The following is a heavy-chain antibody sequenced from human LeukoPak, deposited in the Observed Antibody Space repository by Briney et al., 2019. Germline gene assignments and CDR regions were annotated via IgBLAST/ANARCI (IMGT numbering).Heavy chain of an antibody. V-gene: IGHV5-51*01. D-gene: IGHD2-21*02. CDR2: IFPGDSDT. Sequence: GESLKISCKGSGYSFSSFWIAWVRQMPGKGLEWKGIIFPGDSDTRYRPSLQGQVTISVDKSIDTAFLQWSSLKASDSAIYYCARLTSFADLLTATRRSWFDPWGQGTLVTVSS. CDR3: ARLTSFADLLTATRRSWFDP. J-gene: IGHJ5*02. CDR1: GYSFSSFW.